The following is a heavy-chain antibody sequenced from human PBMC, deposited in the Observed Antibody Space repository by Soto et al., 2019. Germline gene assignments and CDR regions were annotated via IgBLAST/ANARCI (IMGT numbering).Heavy chain of an antibody. CDR1: GGSFGGYH. D-gene: IGHD2-8*02. Sequence: PSGGVSPTGAVGGGSFGGYHGTWVRQPPGTGLEWIGEINHSGSTNYNPSLKSRVTISVDTSKNQFSLKLTSVTAADTAVYYCARDKITGLFDYWGQGTLVTVS. V-gene: IGHV4-34*01. J-gene: IGHJ4*02. CDR3: ARDKITGLFDY. CDR2: INHSGST.